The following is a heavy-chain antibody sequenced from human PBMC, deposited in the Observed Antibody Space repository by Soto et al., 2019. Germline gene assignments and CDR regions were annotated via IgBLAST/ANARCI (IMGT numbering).Heavy chain of an antibody. D-gene: IGHD4-17*01. V-gene: IGHV3-13*01. J-gene: IGHJ5*02. CDR2: IGTAGDT. CDR3: ARAVGYGDNVNWFDP. CDR1: GFTFSSYD. Sequence: SGGSLRLSCAASGFTFSSYDMHWVRQATGKGLEWVSAIGTAGDTYYPGSVKGRFTISRENAKNSLYLQMNSLRAGDTAVYYCARAVGYGDNVNWFDPWGQGTLVTVSS.